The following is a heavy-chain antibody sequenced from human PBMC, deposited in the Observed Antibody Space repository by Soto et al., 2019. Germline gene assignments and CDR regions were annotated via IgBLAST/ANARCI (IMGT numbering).Heavy chain of an antibody. CDR3: ATDMSGFDP. V-gene: IGHV1-69*13. Sequence: SVKVSCKASGATLRSFAIAWVRQTPGHGLEWMGGITPIFGTTSCAQKFQGRLTISADDSTTTAYMDLTSLTSEDTAVYYCATDMSGFDPWGQGTLVTVSS. CDR2: ITPIFGTT. CDR1: GATLRSFA. D-gene: IGHD3-16*01. J-gene: IGHJ5*02.